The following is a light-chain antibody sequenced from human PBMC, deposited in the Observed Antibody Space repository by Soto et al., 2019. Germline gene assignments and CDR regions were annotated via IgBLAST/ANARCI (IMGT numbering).Light chain of an antibody. Sequence: ILMTQSPATVSVSPGESATLSCRASQNIYYNVAWYQHRPGQAPRLLIYRASTRAPGVPARFSGSGSGTEFTLTISSLQPEDFTVYSCLQYHNLWAIGQWTKVEI. CDR3: LQYHNLWA. V-gene: IGKV3-15*01. CDR2: RAS. J-gene: IGKJ1*01. CDR1: QNIYYN.